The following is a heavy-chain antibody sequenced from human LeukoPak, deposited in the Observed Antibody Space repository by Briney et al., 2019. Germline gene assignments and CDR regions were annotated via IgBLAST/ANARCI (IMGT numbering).Heavy chain of an antibody. D-gene: IGHD3-22*01. CDR3: ARSGLNSYYYDSSGPVH. CDR2: INSEGSST. Sequence: PGGSLRLSCAASGFTFSSYWMHWVRQAPGKGLVWVSRINSEGSSTSYADSVKGRFTISRDNAKNTLYLQMNSLRAEDAAVYYCARSGLNSYYYDSSGPVHWGQGTLVTVSS. CDR1: GFTFSSYW. V-gene: IGHV3-74*01. J-gene: IGHJ4*02.